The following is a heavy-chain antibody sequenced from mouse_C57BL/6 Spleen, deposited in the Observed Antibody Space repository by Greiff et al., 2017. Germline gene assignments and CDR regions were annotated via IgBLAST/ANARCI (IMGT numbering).Heavy chain of an antibody. CDR2: INPGSGGT. J-gene: IGHJ4*01. CDR1: GYAFTHYL. D-gene: IGHD2-3*01. CDR3: ARNPDGYYVEYYAMDY. Sequence: QVQLQQSGAELVRPGTSVTVSCKASGYAFTHYLLEWVKQRPGQGLEWIGVINPGSGGTNYNEKFKGKATLTADKSSSTAYMQLSSLTSEDSAVYFCARNPDGYYVEYYAMDYWGQGTSVTVSS. V-gene: IGHV1-54*01.